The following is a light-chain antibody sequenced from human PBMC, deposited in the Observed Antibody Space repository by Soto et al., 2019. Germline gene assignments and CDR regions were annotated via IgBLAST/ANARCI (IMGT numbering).Light chain of an antibody. Sequence: QSALTQPASVSGSPGQSITISCTGTSSDVGGYNYVSWYQQHPGKAPKLMIYEVSNRPSGVSHRVSGSTYGNTASLTISGPQDEDEADYYCSSYTSSSPLVFGGGTKVTVL. J-gene: IGLJ2*01. CDR2: EVS. CDR1: SSDVGGYNY. CDR3: SSYTSSSPLV. V-gene: IGLV2-14*01.